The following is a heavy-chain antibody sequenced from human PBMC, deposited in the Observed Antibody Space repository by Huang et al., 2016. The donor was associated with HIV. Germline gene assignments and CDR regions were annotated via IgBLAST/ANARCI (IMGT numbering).Heavy chain of an antibody. V-gene: IGHV3-30*18. CDR3: AKGSGHFDS. Sequence: QVWLVESGGGVVKPGRPLRLSCVGSGFSFSSYGIRWVRQAPGKGLEWVAFSSYDGNGRSYAGSVKGRVSISRQNSKSTVSLQMNSLRVEDSGVYFCAKGSGHFDSWGQGTLVTVSP. CDR1: GFSFSSYG. J-gene: IGHJ5*01. CDR2: SSYDGNGR. D-gene: IGHD2-8*02.